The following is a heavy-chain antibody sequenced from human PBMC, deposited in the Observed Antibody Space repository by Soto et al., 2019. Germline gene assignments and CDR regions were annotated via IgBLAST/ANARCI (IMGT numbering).Heavy chain of an antibody. CDR1: GGSISSGGYY. V-gene: IGHV4-31*03. CDR3: ARVGISSSDAFDI. Sequence: SETLSLTCSVSGGSISSGGYYWSWIRQLPGKDLEWIGYIYHSGNTYYNSSLKSRLTISVDTSKNQFSLKLTSVTAADTPVYYCARVGISSSDAFDIWGQGTMVTVS. CDR2: IYHSGNT. D-gene: IGHD6-6*01. J-gene: IGHJ3*02.